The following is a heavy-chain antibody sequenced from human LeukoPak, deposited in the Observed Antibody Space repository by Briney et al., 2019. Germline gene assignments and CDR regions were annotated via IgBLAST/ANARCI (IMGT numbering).Heavy chain of an antibody. V-gene: IGHV1-24*01. CDR1: GYTLTELS. D-gene: IGHD4-17*01. CDR3: ATLRNYYYGMDV. CDR2: FDPEDGET. J-gene: IGHJ6*02. Sequence: ASVKVSCKVSGYTLTELSVHWVRQAPGKGLEWMGGFDPEDGETIYAQKFQGRVTMTEDTSTDTAYMELSSLRSEDTAVYYCATLRNYYYGMDVWGQGTTVTVSS.